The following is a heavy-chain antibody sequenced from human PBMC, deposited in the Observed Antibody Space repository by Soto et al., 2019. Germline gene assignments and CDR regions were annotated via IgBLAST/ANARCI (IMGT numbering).Heavy chain of an antibody. Sequence: QVQLMQSGAEVKKPGASVKVSCKASGNTFTNYYIHWVRQAPGQGLEWMGTINPRGGHTTYAQKFLGRVTMNRDTSTSTLYMELTSLRSEDTAVYYCARGGHVVVVTAAFDYWGQGTLVTVSS. J-gene: IGHJ4*02. CDR1: GNTFTNYY. V-gene: IGHV1-46*01. CDR3: ARGGHVVVVTAAFDY. CDR2: INPRGGHT. D-gene: IGHD2-21*02.